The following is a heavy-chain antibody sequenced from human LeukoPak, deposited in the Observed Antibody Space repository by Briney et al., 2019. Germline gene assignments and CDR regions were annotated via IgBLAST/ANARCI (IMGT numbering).Heavy chain of an antibody. CDR2: GSDVGGT. D-gene: IGHD3-10*01. CDR1: GASLNGHY. Sequence: SETLSLTCAVYGASLNGHYWSWIRQPPGKGLEWIGEGSDVGGTKYNPSFKSRVTISVDTSKNQFSLKLSSVTAADTAVYYCARDQDYYGSGSYGPDYWGQGTLVTVSS. J-gene: IGHJ4*02. V-gene: IGHV4-34*01. CDR3: ARDQDYYGSGSYGPDY.